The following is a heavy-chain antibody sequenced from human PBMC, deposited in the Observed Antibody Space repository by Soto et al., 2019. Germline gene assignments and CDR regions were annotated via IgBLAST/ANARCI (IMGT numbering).Heavy chain of an antibody. Sequence: SSVKVSCKAAGATFSRYSFRWVRQAPGQGLEWMGGFVPVFGTANYAQKFQGRVTITADRSTSTAYMELSSLRSEDTAVYYCARANFYDFWSGHPMDVWGQGTTVTVSS. CDR2: FVPVFGTA. CDR3: ARANFYDFWSGHPMDV. D-gene: IGHD3-3*01. V-gene: IGHV1-69*06. CDR1: GATFSRYS. J-gene: IGHJ6*02.